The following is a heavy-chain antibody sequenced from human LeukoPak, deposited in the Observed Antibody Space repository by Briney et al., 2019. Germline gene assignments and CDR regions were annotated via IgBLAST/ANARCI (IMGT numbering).Heavy chain of an antibody. CDR3: ARRAYYDSSGYSFGH. Sequence: PGGSLRLSCAASGFTFSDYYMSWIRQAPGKGLEWISSISSSGTTKYYADSVKGRFTISRDNAKNSLYLQMHSLRAEDTAVYYCARRAYYDSSGYSFGHWGQGTLVTVSS. J-gene: IGHJ4*02. V-gene: IGHV3-11*01. D-gene: IGHD3-22*01. CDR2: ISSSGTTK. CDR1: GFTFSDYY.